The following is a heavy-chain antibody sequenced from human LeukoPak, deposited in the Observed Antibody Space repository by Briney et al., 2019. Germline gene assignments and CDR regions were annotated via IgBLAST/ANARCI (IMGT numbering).Heavy chain of an antibody. V-gene: IGHV3-74*01. J-gene: IGHJ3*02. D-gene: IGHD4-17*01. Sequence: PGGSLRLSCAASGFTFSSYWMHWVRQAPGKGLVWVSRINSDGSSTSYADSVKGRFTISRDNAKNTLYLQMNSLRAEDTAVYYCAKELESMTTVTYRNAFDIWGQGTMVTVSS. CDR1: GFTFSSYW. CDR3: AKELESMTTVTYRNAFDI. CDR2: INSDGSST.